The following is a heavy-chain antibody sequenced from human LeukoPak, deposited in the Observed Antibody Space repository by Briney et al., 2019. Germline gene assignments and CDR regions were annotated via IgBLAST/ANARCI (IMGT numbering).Heavy chain of an antibody. D-gene: IGHD4-23*01. J-gene: IGHJ6*02. CDR2: IYSGGST. V-gene: IGHV3-53*04. CDR1: GFTLSSNY. CDR3: ARADGDYGGKGRYYYYGMDV. Sequence: GGSLRLSCAASGFTLSSNYISLGRQAPGKRLEWVSVIYSGGSTYYADSVKGRFTISRHNSNNTLYLQMNSQSGEATVVYYCARADGDYGGKGRYYYYGMDVWGQGTTVTVSS.